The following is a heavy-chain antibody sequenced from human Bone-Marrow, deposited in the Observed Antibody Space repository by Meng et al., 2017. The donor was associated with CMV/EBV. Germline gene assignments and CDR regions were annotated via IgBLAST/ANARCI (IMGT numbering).Heavy chain of an antibody. CDR2: INPSGGST. CDR3: ARQALYYYDSSGYPTLYNWFDP. D-gene: IGHD3-22*01. Sequence: ASVKVSCKASGYTFTSYYMHWVRQAPGQGLEWMGLINPSGGSTSYAQKFQGRVTMTRDTSTSTVYMELSSLRSEDTAVYYFARQALYYYDSSGYPTLYNWFDPWGQGTLVTVSS. J-gene: IGHJ5*02. V-gene: IGHV1-46*01. CDR1: GYTFTSYY.